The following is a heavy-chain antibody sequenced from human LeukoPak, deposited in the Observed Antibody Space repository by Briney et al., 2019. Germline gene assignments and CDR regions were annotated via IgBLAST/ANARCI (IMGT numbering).Heavy chain of an antibody. CDR3: ASAGQGGCSPHRLPHYYGMDV. V-gene: IGHV3-53*01. J-gene: IGHJ6*04. D-gene: IGHD5-18*01. CDR1: GFTVSSNY. CDR2: IYSGGST. Sequence: GGSLRLSCAASGFTVSSNYMSWVRQAPGKGLEWVSVIYSGGSTYYADSVKGRFTISRDNSKNTLYLQMNSLRAEDTAVYYCASAGQGGCSPHRLPHYYGMDVWGKGTTVTVSS.